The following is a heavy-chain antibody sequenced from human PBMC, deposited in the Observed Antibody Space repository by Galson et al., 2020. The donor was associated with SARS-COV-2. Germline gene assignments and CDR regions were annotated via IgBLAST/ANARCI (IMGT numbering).Heavy chain of an antibody. V-gene: IGHV3-7*01. D-gene: IGHD5-12*01. Sequence: TGGSLRLSCGVSGFTLSNYWMNWVRQAPGKGLEWVASIKQDGSEKYYVDSVKGRFTVSRDNAKNSVFLQMNSLRGEDTATYYCVRDVDIGLLDPWGQGILVTVSS. CDR2: IKQDGSEK. CDR1: GFTLSNYW. J-gene: IGHJ5*02. CDR3: VRDVDIGLLDP.